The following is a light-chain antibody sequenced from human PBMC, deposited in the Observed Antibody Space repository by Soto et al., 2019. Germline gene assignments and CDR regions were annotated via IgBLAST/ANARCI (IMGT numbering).Light chain of an antibody. J-gene: IGKJ5*01. V-gene: IGKV1-39*01. CDR1: QTISTS. Sequence: DIQMTQSPPSLSASVGDRVAISFRASQTISTSLNWYRQRPGQAPNLLIYAASNLQSGVPSRFSGSGSGTDFTLTISSLQPEDFATYYCQQSYSTPITFGQGTRLEIK. CDR3: QQSYSTPIT. CDR2: AAS.